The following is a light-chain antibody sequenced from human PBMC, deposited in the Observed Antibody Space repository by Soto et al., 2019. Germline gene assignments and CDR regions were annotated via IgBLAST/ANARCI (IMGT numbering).Light chain of an antibody. J-gene: IGLJ1*01. CDR2: DVS. Sequence: QSALTQPASVSGSPGQSITISFTGTSSDVGGYKYVSWYQQHPGKAPKLMIYDVSNRPSGVSDRFSGSKSGNTASLTISGLQSEDEADYYCDSYTRSSSDVFGTGTKVTVL. V-gene: IGLV2-14*01. CDR1: SSDVGGYKY. CDR3: DSYTRSSSDV.